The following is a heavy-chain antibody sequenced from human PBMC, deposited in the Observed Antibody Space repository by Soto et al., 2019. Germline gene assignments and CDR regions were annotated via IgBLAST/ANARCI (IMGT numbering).Heavy chain of an antibody. CDR1: GFTFSSYA. D-gene: IGHD6-19*01. V-gene: IGHV3-23*01. Sequence: EVQLLESGGGLVQPGGSLRLSCAASGFTFSSYAMSWVRRPPGKGLEWVSTISGSGGTTYYADSVKGRFTISRDNSKNTLYLQMNSLRAEDTAVYYCAKDRGGGWDWGQGTLVTVSS. J-gene: IGHJ4*02. CDR3: AKDRGGGWD. CDR2: ISGSGGTT.